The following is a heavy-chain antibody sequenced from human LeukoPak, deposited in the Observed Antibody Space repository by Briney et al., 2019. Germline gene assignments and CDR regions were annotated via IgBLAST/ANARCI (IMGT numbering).Heavy chain of an antibody. CDR1: GFIFRNYG. V-gene: IGHV3-30*03. Sequence: AGGSLRLSCTASGFIFRNYGMHWVRQALGKGLEWVAIISDDQSSKFYGDSVKGRFTISRDNAKNTLYLQMDSLRPEDTAVYFCASQPYYPSATQIIWGQGTMVIVSS. D-gene: IGHD3-10*01. CDR3: ASQPYYPSATQII. J-gene: IGHJ3*02. CDR2: ISDDQSSK.